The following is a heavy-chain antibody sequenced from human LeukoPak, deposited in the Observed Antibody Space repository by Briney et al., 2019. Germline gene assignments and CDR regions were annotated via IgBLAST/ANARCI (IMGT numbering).Heavy chain of an antibody. CDR3: AREPVPPGLNYYGMDL. J-gene: IGHJ6*02. V-gene: IGHV3-21*01. D-gene: IGHD3/OR15-3a*01. CDR2: VSSTSSYT. Sequence: EGSLRLSCVASGFTFSSFVMSWVRQAPGKGLEWVSVVSSTSSYTHYADSVKGRFTISRNNADNSLYLQMNSLRAEDTAVYYCAREPVPPGLNYYGMDLWGQGTTVTVSS. CDR1: GFTFSSFV.